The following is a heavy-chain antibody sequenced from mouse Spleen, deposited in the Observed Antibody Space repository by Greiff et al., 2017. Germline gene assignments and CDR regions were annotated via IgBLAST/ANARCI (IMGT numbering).Heavy chain of an antibody. CDR1: GYSITSGYY. CDR2: ISYDGSN. J-gene: IGHJ3*01. V-gene: IGHV3-6*01. D-gene: IGHD2-1*01. Sequence: VQLQQSGPGLVKPSQSLSLTCSVTGYSITSGYYWNWIRQFPGNKLEWMGYISYDGSNNYNPSLKNRISITRDTSKNQFFLKLNSVTTEDTATYYCARAYGNYVGFAYWGQGTLVTVSA. CDR3: ARAYGNYVGFAY.